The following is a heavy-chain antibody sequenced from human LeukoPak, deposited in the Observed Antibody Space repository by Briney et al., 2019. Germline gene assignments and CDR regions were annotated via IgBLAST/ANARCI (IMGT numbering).Heavy chain of an antibody. CDR3: ASASYDSSGYFDY. J-gene: IGHJ4*02. Sequence: PPETLSLTCAVYGGSFSGYYWSWIRQPPGKGLEWIGEINHSGSTNYNPSLKSRVTISVDTSKNQFSLKLSSVTAADTAVYYCASASYDSSGYFDYWGQGTLITVSS. CDR1: GGSFSGYY. D-gene: IGHD3-22*01. V-gene: IGHV4-34*01. CDR2: INHSGST.